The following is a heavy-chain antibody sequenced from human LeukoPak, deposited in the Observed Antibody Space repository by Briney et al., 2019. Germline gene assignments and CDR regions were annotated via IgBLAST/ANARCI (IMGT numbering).Heavy chain of an antibody. CDR2: IGTTGDT. D-gene: IGHD6-13*01. V-gene: IGHV3-13*01. CDR3: ASSPSYSSSWYALDS. J-gene: IGHJ4*02. Sequence: GGSLRLSCAAPGFTFSSYDMHWVRQATGKGLEWVSAIGTTGDTYYSDSERGRFTVSRENAKNSLYLQMNSRRAGDTAVYYCASSPSYSSSWYALDSWGQGTLVTVSS. CDR1: GFTFSSYD.